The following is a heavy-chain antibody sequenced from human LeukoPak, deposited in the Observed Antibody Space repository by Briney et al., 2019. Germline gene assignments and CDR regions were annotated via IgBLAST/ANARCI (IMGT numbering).Heavy chain of an antibody. J-gene: IGHJ4*02. D-gene: IGHD3-22*01. CDR2: INDSGVT. CDR3: ARRLVDSSDSQVSDH. V-gene: IGHV4-34*01. CDR1: GGSFSGYY. Sequence: SETLSLTCAVYGGSFSGYYWSWIRQSPGEGLEWIGEINDSGVTNCNPSLESRVILSVDTSKNQFSLRLSSVTAADTGVYYWARRLVDSSDSQVSDHWGQGTLVTVSS.